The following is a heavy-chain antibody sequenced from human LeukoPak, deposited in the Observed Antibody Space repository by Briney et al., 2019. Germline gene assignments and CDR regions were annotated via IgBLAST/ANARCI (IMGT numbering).Heavy chain of an antibody. CDR1: GFTFSDDY. Sequence: GGSLRLSCAASGFTFSDDYMNWIRRAPGKGLEWVSYISNSGGSIFYADSVKGRFTISRDNAKNSLYLQMNGLRAEDTAVYYCAREVGWSSSWYYYYYYMDVWGKGTTVTVSS. D-gene: IGHD6-13*01. CDR3: AREVGWSSSWYYYYYYMDV. CDR2: ISNSGGSI. J-gene: IGHJ6*03. V-gene: IGHV3-11*04.